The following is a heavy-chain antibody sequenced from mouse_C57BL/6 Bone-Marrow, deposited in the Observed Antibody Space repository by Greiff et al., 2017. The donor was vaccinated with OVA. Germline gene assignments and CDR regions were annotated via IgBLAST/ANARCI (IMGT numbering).Heavy chain of an antibody. Sequence: EVMLVESGGDLVKPGGSLKLSCAASGFTFSSYGMSWVRQTPDKRLEWVATISSGGSYTYYPDRVKGRFTISRDNAKNTLYLQMSSLESEDTAMYYCARGIAYWGQGTLVTVSA. CDR2: ISSGGSYT. CDR3: ARGIAY. V-gene: IGHV5-6*01. J-gene: IGHJ3*01. CDR1: GFTFSSYG.